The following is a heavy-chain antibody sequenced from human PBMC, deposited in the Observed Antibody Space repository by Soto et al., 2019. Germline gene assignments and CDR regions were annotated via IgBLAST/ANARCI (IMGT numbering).Heavy chain of an antibody. CDR1: GGSFSGYY. Sequence: QVQLQQWGAGLLKPSETLSLTCAVYGGSFSGYYWSWIRQPPGKGLEWIGEINHSGSTNYNPSLKSRVTISVVTTKNQFFLLLCSVTAADTAVYYCARGRYCSSTSCYRYYYYYYGMDVWGQGTTVTVSS. D-gene: IGHD2-2*01. CDR2: INHSGST. CDR3: ARGRYCSSTSCYRYYYYYYGMDV. J-gene: IGHJ6*02. V-gene: IGHV4-34*01.